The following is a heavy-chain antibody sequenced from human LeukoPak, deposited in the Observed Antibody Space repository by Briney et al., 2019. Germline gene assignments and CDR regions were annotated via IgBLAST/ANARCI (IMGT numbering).Heavy chain of an antibody. CDR3: VRDGDAYNFDF. D-gene: IGHD5-24*01. CDR2: IKYDGSYT. CDR1: GFPFSSYW. V-gene: IGHV3-74*01. J-gene: IGHJ4*02. Sequence: GGSLRLSCAASGFPFSSYWMHWVRQAPGKGLEWVSRIKYDGSYTNYADSVKGRFTISRDNARNTLSLHMISLRAEDTAVYFCVRDGDAYNFDFWGQGVLVTVSS.